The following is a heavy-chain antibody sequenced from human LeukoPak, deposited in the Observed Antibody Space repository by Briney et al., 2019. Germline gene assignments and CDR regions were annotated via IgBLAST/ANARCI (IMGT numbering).Heavy chain of an antibody. CDR2: INHSGST. CDR3: ARARQTEHHAFDI. J-gene: IGHJ3*02. V-gene: IGHV4-34*01. CDR1: GGSFSGYY. D-gene: IGHD1/OR15-1a*01. Sequence: SETLSLTCAVYGGSFSGYYWSWIRQPPGKGLEWIGEINHSGSTNYNPSLKSRVTISVDTSKNQFSLKLSSVTAADTAVYYCARARQTEHHAFDIWGQGTMVTVSS.